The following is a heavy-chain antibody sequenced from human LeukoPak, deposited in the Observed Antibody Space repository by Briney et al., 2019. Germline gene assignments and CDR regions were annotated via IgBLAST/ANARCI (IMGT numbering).Heavy chain of an antibody. CDR1: GFTFSSYW. V-gene: IGHV3-74*01. D-gene: IGHD3-22*01. CDR3: AATFYDSSAYDAFDI. J-gene: IGHJ3*02. Sequence: RAGGSLRLSCAASGFTFSSYWMHWVRHAPGKGLVWVSRINSDGSSTIYADSVKGRLTISRDNAKNTLYLQINSLRAEDTAVYYCAATFYDSSAYDAFDIWGQGTMVTVSS. CDR2: INSDGSST.